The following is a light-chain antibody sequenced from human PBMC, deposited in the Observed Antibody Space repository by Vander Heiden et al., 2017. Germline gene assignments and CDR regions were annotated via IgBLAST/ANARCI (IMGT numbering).Light chain of an antibody. CDR3: QVWDSTSGHVV. J-gene: IGLJ2*01. Sequence: SYVLTQPPPVSVAPGLPDSITCGGDNIGSKSVHWYQQKPGQAPVLVVHDDNFRPSGIPERVSGSKSGNTATLIINRVEAGDEADYYCQVWDSTSGHVVFGGGTKLTVL. V-gene: IGLV3-21*02. CDR2: DDN. CDR1: NIGSKS.